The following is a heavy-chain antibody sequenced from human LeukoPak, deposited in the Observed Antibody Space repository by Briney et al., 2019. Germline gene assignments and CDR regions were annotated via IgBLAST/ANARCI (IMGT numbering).Heavy chain of an antibody. V-gene: IGHV4-34*01. Sequence: SETLPLTCAVYGGSFSGYYWSWIRQPPGKGLEWIGEINHSGSTNYNPSLKSRVTISVDTSKNQFSLKLSSVTAADTAVYYCARGRITIFGVVTSLDYWGQGTLVTVSS. J-gene: IGHJ4*02. CDR2: INHSGST. CDR1: GGSFSGYY. D-gene: IGHD3-3*01. CDR3: ARGRITIFGVVTSLDY.